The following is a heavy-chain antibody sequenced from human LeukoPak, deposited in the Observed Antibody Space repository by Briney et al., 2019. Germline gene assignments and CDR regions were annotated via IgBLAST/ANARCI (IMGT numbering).Heavy chain of an antibody. V-gene: IGHV1-18*01. J-gene: IGHJ6*02. D-gene: IGHD6-19*01. CDR1: GYTFTSYG. CDR2: ISAYNGNT. CDR3: ARDSSGWYGIAGYYYYGMDV. Sequence: ASVKVSFKCSGYTFTSYGISWVRQPPAQGLEWMGLISAYNGNTNYAQKLQGRVTMTTDTSTSTAYMELRSLRSDDTAVYYCARDSSGWYGIAGYYYYGMDVWGQGTTVTVSS.